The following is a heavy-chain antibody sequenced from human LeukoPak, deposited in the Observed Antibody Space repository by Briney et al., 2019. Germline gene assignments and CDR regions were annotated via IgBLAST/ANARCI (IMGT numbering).Heavy chain of an antibody. V-gene: IGHV3-48*02. J-gene: IGHJ4*02. CDR1: GFTFSLYI. CDR2: ITSSSSTI. CDR3: AGGYSYYFDY. D-gene: IGHD1-14*01. Sequence: GGSLRLSLAASGFTFSLYIMNRGRQAPGKGLEWVSYITSSSSTIYYADSVKGRFTISRDNAKNSLYLQMNSLRDEDTAVYYCAGGYSYYFDYWGKGTLVTVSS.